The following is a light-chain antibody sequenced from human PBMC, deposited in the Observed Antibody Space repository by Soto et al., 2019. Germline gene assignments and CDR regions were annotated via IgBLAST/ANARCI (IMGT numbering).Light chain of an antibody. CDR1: RMLVHSDGNIY. CDR3: LQATHWPHT. J-gene: IGKJ2*01. CDR2: QVS. Sequence: DVVLTQSPLSLSVTLVHPASISCGSSRMLVHSDGNIYLIWFQQRPGQSPRRLIYQVSNRDSGVPDRFSGSGSVTDFTLKISRVEAEDVGVYYCLQATHWPHTFGQGTKVDIK. V-gene: IGKV2-30*02.